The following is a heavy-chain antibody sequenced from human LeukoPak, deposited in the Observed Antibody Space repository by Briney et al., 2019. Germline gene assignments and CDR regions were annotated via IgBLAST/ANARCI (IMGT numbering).Heavy chain of an antibody. CDR1: GFTFSSYA. D-gene: IGHD2-2*01. J-gene: IGHJ6*03. CDR3: AKYSLFRLGPFKDIVVVPAAMEREDYYYYMDV. CDR2: ISGSGGST. V-gene: IGHV3-23*01. Sequence: GSLRLSCAASGFTFSSYAMSWVRQAPGKGLEWVSAISGSGGSTYYADSVKGRFTISRDNSKNTLYLQMNSLRAEDTAVYYCAKYSLFRLGPFKDIVVVPAAMEREDYYYYMDVWGKGTTVTVSS.